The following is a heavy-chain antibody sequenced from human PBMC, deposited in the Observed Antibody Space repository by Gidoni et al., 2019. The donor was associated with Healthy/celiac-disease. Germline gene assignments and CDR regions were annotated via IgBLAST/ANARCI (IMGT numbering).Heavy chain of an antibody. Sequence: EVQLVASGGGLVQPGRSLRLSCAASGFTFDDYAMHWVRQAPGKGLEWVSGISWNSGSIGYADSVKGRFTISRDNAKNSLYLQMNSLRAEDTALYYCAKDAADYSSSGMDVWGQGTTVTVSS. CDR3: AKDAADYSSSGMDV. V-gene: IGHV3-9*01. D-gene: IGHD6-6*01. CDR2: ISWNSGSI. CDR1: GFTFDDYA. J-gene: IGHJ6*02.